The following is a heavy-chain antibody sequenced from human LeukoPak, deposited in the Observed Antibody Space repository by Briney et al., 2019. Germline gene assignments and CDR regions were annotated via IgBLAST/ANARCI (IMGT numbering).Heavy chain of an antibody. CDR1: GFTFSDYQ. CDR3: ARDPLVGATVVSAFDI. D-gene: IGHD1-26*01. Sequence: SGGSLRLSCAASGFTFSDYQMSWIRQAPGKGLEWVSYISRSGSTIYYADSVKGRFTISRDNAKNSLYLQMNSLRAEDTAVYYCARDPLVGATVVSAFDIWGQGTMVTVSS. J-gene: IGHJ3*02. V-gene: IGHV3-11*04. CDR2: ISRSGSTI.